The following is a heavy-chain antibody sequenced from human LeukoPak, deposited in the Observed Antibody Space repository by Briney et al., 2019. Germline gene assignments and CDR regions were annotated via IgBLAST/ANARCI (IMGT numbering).Heavy chain of an antibody. D-gene: IGHD4-17*01. CDR1: GFTFSSYA. CDR2: ISGSGGST. V-gene: IGHV3-23*01. Sequence: GGSLRLSCAASGFTFSSYAMSWVRQAPGKGLEWVSAISGSGGSTYYADSVKGRFTISRDNSKNTLYLQMNSLRAEDTAVYYCAKDRAYGDYGVYYFDYWGLGTLVTVSS. CDR3: AKDRAYGDYGVYYFDY. J-gene: IGHJ4*02.